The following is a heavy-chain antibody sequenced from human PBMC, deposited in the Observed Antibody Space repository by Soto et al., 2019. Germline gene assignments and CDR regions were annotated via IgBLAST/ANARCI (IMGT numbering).Heavy chain of an antibody. D-gene: IGHD1-20*01. J-gene: IGHJ6*02. V-gene: IGHV3-30-3*01. CDR2: MSYDGNIK. Sequence: VGSLRVSCAASGFTFSTYAMHCIRQAPGKGLEWVTFMSYDGNIKYYADSVKGRFTISRDNSKNTLYLRMNSLRAEDKAVYYCARGRNNTSQDYYYSGMDVWGQGTTVTVSS. CDR3: ARGRNNTSQDYYYSGMDV. CDR1: GFTFSTYA.